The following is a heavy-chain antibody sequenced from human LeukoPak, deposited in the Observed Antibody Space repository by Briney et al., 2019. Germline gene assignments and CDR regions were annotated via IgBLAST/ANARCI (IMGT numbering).Heavy chain of an antibody. CDR3: AQQVGYCSSGSCYFTY. CDR2: IYSGGTT. V-gene: IGHV3-53*01. Sequence: TGGSLRLSCAASGLTVSNNFMSWVRQAPGKGLELVSLIYSGGTTKYADSVRGRFTISRDNSKNTLYLQMNSLRAEDTAVYYCAQQVGYCSSGSCYFTYWGQGTLVTVSS. D-gene: IGHD2-15*01. CDR1: GLTVSNNF. J-gene: IGHJ1*01.